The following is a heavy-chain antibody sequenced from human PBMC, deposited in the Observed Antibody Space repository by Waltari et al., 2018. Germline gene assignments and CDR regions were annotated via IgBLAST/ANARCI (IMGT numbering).Heavy chain of an antibody. CDR2: FDPEDGET. J-gene: IGHJ1*01. V-gene: IGHV1-24*01. D-gene: IGHD3-10*01. CDR3: ATATMVRGVIIGYFQH. CDR1: GYTLTELS. Sequence: QVQLVQSGAEVKKPGASVKVSCKVSGYTLTELSMHWVRPAPGKGLEWMGGFDPEDGETIYAQKFQGRVTMTEDTSTDTAYMELSSLRSEDTAVYYCATATMVRGVIIGYFQHWGQGTLVTVSS.